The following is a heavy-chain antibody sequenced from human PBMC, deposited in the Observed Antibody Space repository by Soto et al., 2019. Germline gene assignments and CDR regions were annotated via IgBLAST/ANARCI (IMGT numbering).Heavy chain of an antibody. CDR3: ARQGWGNYYYYYGMDV. Sequence: PGGSLKISFKGSGYSFTSYWIGWVRQMPGKGLEWMGIIYPGESDTRNSPSFQGQVTISADKSISTAYLQRSSLKASDTAMYYCARQGWGNYYYYYGMDVWGQGTTVTVSS. D-gene: IGHD2-8*02. J-gene: IGHJ6*02. CDR1: GYSFTSYW. V-gene: IGHV5-51*01. CDR2: IYPGESDT.